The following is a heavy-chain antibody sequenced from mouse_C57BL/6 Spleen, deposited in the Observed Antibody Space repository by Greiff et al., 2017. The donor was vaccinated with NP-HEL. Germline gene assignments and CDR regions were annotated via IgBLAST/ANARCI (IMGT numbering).Heavy chain of an antibody. Sequence: VQLKESGPELVKPGASVKISCKASGYSFTDYNMNWVKQSNGKSLEWIGVINPNYGTTSYNQKFKSKATLTVDQSSITAYMQLNSLTSKDSAVDYCERWGYDVRVDYWGQGTSVTVSS. CDR1: GYSFTDYN. CDR3: ERWGYDVRVDY. V-gene: IGHV1-39*01. J-gene: IGHJ4*01. CDR2: INPNYGTT. D-gene: IGHD2-2*01.